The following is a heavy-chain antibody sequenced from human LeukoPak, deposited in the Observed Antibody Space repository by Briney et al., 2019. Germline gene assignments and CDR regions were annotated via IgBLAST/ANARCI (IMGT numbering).Heavy chain of an antibody. V-gene: IGHV4-34*01. CDR3: ARGVAVAGQYYFDY. J-gene: IGHJ4*02. Sequence: SETLSLTCAVYGGSFSGYYWSWIRQPPGKGLEWTGEINHSGSTNYNPSLKSRVTISVDTSKNQFSLKLSSVTAADTAVYYCARGVAVAGQYYFDYWGQGTLVTVSS. CDR2: INHSGST. D-gene: IGHD6-19*01. CDR1: GGSFSGYY.